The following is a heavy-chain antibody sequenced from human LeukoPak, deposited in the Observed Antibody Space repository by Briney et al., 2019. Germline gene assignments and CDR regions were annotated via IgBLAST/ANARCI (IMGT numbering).Heavy chain of an antibody. V-gene: IGHV3-23*01. CDR1: GFTFRSDA. CDR3: ARSSAREYCSSSTCYLIGAFDI. Sequence: GGSLRLSCAASGFTFRSDAMSWVRQAPGKGLEWVSGISGSGGTTYYADSVKGRFTISRDNSKNTLYLQMNSLRVEDTAVYYCARSSAREYCSSSTCYLIGAFDIWGQGTMVTASS. CDR2: ISGSGGTT. D-gene: IGHD2-2*01. J-gene: IGHJ3*02.